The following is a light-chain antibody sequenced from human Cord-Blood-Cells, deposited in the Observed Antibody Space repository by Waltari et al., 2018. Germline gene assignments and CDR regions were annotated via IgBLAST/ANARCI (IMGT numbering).Light chain of an antibody. Sequence: QSALTQPRSVSGSPGQSVTISCTGTSSDVGGYNYVSWYQQHPGKAPKLMSYDVSKGPAGGPVRFSGSKSGNTASLTISGLQAEDEADYYCCSYAGSYTWVFGGGTKLTVL. CDR1: SSDVGGYNY. J-gene: IGLJ3*02. V-gene: IGLV2-11*01. CDR2: DVS. CDR3: CSYAGSYTWV.